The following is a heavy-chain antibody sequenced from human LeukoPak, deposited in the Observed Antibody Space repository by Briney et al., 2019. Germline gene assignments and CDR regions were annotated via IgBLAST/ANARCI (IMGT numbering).Heavy chain of an antibody. CDR3: AREEIGIVGATSYYYYYMDV. V-gene: IGHV4-61*02. CDR2: IYTSGST. J-gene: IGHJ6*03. CDR1: GGSISSSSYY. D-gene: IGHD1-26*01. Sequence: TLSLTCTVSGGSISSSSYYWSWIRQPAGKGLEWIGRIYTSGSTNYNPSLKSRVTISVDTSKNQFSLKLSSVTAADTAVYYCAREEIGIVGATSYYYYYMDVWGKGTTVTISS.